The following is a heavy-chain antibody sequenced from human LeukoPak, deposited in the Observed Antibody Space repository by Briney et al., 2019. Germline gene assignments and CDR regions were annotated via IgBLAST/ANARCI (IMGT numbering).Heavy chain of an antibody. Sequence: SETLSLTCAVYGGSFSGYYWCWIRQPPGKGLEWIGEINHSGSTNYNPSLKSRVTISVDTSKNQFSLKLSSVTAADTAVYYCAGTVTRPYGIDVWGQGTTVTVSS. CDR3: AGTVTRPYGIDV. CDR1: GGSFSGYY. V-gene: IGHV4-34*01. J-gene: IGHJ6*02. CDR2: INHSGST. D-gene: IGHD4-17*01.